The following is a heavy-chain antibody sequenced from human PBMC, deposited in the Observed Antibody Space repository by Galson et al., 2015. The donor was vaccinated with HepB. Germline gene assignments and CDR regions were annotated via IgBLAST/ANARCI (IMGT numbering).Heavy chain of an antibody. CDR2: ISYDGSNK. J-gene: IGHJ5*02. CDR1: GFTFSSYA. CDR3: ARQYCSGGSCYDWFDP. Sequence: SLRLSCAASGFTFSSYAMHWVRQAPGKGLEWVAVISYDGSNKYYADSVKGRFTISRDNSKNTLYLQMNSLRAEDTAVYYCARQYCSGGSCYDWFDPWGQGTLSPSPQ. D-gene: IGHD2-15*01. V-gene: IGHV3-30-3*01.